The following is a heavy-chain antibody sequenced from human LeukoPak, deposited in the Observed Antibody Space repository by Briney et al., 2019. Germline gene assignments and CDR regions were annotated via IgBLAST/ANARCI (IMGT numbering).Heavy chain of an antibody. J-gene: IGHJ6*02. CDR3: AREGQQWLVVDYYYGMDV. CDR1: GYTFTSYD. D-gene: IGHD6-19*01. Sequence: ASVKVSRKASGYTFTSYDINWVRQATGQGLEWMGWMNPNSGNTGYAQKFQGRVTMTRNTSISTAYMELSSLRSEDTAVYYCAREGQQWLVVDYYYGMDVWGQGTTVTVSS. V-gene: IGHV1-8*01. CDR2: MNPNSGNT.